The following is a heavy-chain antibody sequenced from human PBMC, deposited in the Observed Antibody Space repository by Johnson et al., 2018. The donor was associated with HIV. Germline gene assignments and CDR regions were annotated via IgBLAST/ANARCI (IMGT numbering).Heavy chain of an antibody. J-gene: IGHJ3*02. CDR1: GFTFSNYG. CDR2: ILYRGSNK. D-gene: IGHD5-18*01. CDR3: ARAYSYGAFDI. V-gene: IGHV3-30*03. Sequence: QMLLVESGGGLVQPGGSLRLSCAASGFTFSNYGMHWVRQAPGKGLEWVAVILYRGSNKYYADSVKGRFTISRDNSKNTLYLQMNSLRADDTAVYYCARAYSYGAFDIWGQGTRVTVSS.